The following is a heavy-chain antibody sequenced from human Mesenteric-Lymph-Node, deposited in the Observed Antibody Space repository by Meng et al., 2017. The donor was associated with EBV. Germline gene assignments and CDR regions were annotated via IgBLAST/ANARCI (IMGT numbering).Heavy chain of an antibody. CDR2: IYYSGST. CDR3: ARVDLSSGGSCLDP. D-gene: IGHD2-15*01. J-gene: IGHJ5*02. CDR1: GGSVSSSSYY. V-gene: IGHV4-61*01. Sequence: QGTLQESGPGLVKPSETLSLSCTVSGGSVSSSSYYWSWIRQPPGKGLEYIGYIYYSGSTNYNPSLKSRVTISMDTSKNQVSLKLSSVSAADTAVYYCARVDLSSGGSCLDPWGPGTLVTVSS.